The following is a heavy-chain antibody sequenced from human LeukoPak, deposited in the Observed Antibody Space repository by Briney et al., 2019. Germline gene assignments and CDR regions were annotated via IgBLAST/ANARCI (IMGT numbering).Heavy chain of an antibody. J-gene: IGHJ5*02. CDR2: ISAYNGNT. V-gene: IGHV1-18*01. CDR1: GYTFTSYG. CDR3: ARIVVVPAAMQSWFDP. Sequence: ASVKVSCKASGYTFTSYGISWVRQAPGQRLEWMGWISAYNGNTNYAQKLQGRVTMTADTSTSTAYMELRSLRSDDTAVYYCARIVVVPAAMQSWFDPWGQGTLVTVSS. D-gene: IGHD2-2*01.